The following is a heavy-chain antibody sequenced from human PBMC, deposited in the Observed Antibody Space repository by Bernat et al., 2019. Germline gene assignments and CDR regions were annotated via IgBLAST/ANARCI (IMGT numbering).Heavy chain of an antibody. CDR3: AKCPIRPTEFDY. Sequence: EVQLLESGGGLVQPGGSLRLSCAASGFTFSSYAMSWVRQAPGRGLEWVSAISGSGGSTYYADSVKGRFTISRDNSKNTLYLQMNSLRAEDTAVYYCAKCPIRPTEFDYWGQGTLVTVSS. J-gene: IGHJ4*02. CDR2: ISGSGGST. V-gene: IGHV3-23*01. CDR1: GFTFSSYA.